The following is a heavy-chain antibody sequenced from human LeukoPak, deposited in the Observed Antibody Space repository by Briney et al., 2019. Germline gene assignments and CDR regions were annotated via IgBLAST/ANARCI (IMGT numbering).Heavy chain of an antibody. J-gene: IGHJ4*02. D-gene: IGHD3-16*02. CDR2: TYCRSKWYN. V-gene: IGHV6-1*01. Sequence: SQTLSLTCAISGDSVSSNSAAWNWIRQSPSRGLEWLGRTYCRSKWYNDYAVSVKSRITINPDTSKNQFSLQLNSVTPEDTAVYYCARDEWYYDYVWGSYRFSYFDYWGQGTLVTVSS. CDR1: GDSVSSNSAA. CDR3: ARDEWYYDYVWGSYRFSYFDY.